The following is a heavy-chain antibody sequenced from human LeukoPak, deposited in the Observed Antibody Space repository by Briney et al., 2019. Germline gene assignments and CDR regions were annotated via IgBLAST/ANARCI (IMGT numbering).Heavy chain of an antibody. CDR3: ARYSGTHSRNFDY. Sequence: SETLSLTCTVSGGSISSYHWSWIRQPPGKGLEWIGYIYYSGTTTYNPSLNSRVTISIDTSKNQFSLKLSSVTAADTAVYYCARYSGTHSRNFDYWGQGTLVTVSS. D-gene: IGHD1-26*01. CDR2: IYYSGTT. V-gene: IGHV4-59*08. CDR1: GGSISSYH. J-gene: IGHJ4*02.